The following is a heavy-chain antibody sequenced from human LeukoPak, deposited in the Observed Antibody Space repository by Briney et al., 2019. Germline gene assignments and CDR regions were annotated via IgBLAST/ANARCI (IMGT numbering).Heavy chain of an antibody. CDR2: MSGSGGST. CDR3: AKGAFKQLAPTWFDP. V-gene: IGHV3-23*01. D-gene: IGHD6-6*01. J-gene: IGHJ5*02. CDR1: GFTFSTYW. Sequence: GGSLRLSCAASGFTFSTYWMSWVRQAPGKGLEWVSGMSGSGGSTNYADSVKGRFTISRDNSKNTLYLQMNSLRAEDTAVYYCAKGAFKQLAPTWFDPWGQGTLVTVSS.